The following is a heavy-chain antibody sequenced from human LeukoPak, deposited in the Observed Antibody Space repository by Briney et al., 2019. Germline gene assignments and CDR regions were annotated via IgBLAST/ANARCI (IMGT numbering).Heavy chain of an antibody. Sequence: SETLSLTCAVSGYSISSGYCWGWMRQPPGKGLEWVGSMPHSGSTFYNPSLKSRVTISVDTSKNQFSLKLSSVTAADTAVYFCAAENLDTAMVRIPYWGQGTLVTVSS. CDR3: AAENLDTAMVRIPY. V-gene: IGHV4-38-2*01. J-gene: IGHJ4*02. CDR1: GYSISSGYC. CDR2: MPHSGST. D-gene: IGHD5-18*01.